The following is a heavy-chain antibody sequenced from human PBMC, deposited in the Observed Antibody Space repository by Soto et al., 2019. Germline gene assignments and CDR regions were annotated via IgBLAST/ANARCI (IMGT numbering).Heavy chain of an antibody. J-gene: IGHJ4*02. V-gene: IGHV4-4*02. D-gene: IGHD6-19*01. CDR2: IYHSGST. CDR1: GGSISSSNW. CDR3: ARVPGAVAEVYFDY. Sequence: QVQLQESGPGLVKPSGTLSLTCAVSGGSISSSNWWSWVRQPPGKGREWIGEIYHSGSTNYNPSLKSRVTISVDKSKSQFSLKLSSVTAADTAVYYCARVPGAVAEVYFDYWGQGTLVAVSS.